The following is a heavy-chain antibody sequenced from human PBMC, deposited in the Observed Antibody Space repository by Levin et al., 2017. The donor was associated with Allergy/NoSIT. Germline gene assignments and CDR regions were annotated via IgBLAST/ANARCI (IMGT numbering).Heavy chain of an antibody. V-gene: IGHV3-48*03. CDR3: ARDDSRYNYDGMDG. CDR2: ISSSGGTI. J-gene: IGHJ6*02. CDR1: GFTFSSYE. D-gene: IGHD5-18*01. Sequence: GGSLRLSCAASGFTFSSYEMNWVRQAPGKGLEWVSYISSSGGTIYYADSVKGRFTISRDNAKNSLFLQMNSLRAEDTAIYYCARDDSRYNYDGMDGWGQGTTVTVSS.